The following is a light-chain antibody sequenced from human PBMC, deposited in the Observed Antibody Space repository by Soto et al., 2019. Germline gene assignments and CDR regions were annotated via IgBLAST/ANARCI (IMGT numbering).Light chain of an antibody. J-gene: IGLJ1*01. CDR2: DVT. CDR1: TSDVGGYNF. V-gene: IGLV2-14*01. Sequence: QSALTQPASVTGPPGRSITISCTGTTSDVGGYNFVTWYQQYPGKAPKLVIHDVTRRPSGVSNRFSGSKSGTTASLTISGLQAEDEADYYCCSYTSSTSYVFGTGTKVTVL. CDR3: CSYTSSTSYV.